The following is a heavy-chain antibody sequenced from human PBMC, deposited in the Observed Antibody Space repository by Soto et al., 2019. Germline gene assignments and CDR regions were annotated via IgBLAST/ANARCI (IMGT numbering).Heavy chain of an antibody. CDR1: GFTFSSYW. V-gene: IGHV3-7*01. D-gene: IGHD3-3*01. CDR2: IKQGGSEK. J-gene: IGHJ6*02. CDR3: ARNGWSDYDFWSGYYYYYGMDV. Sequence: GGSLRLSCAASGFTFSSYWMSWVRQAPGKGLEWVANIKQGGSEKYYVDSLKGRFTISRDNAKNSLYLQMNSLRAEDTAVYYCARNGWSDYDFWSGYYYYYGMDVWGQGTTVTVSS.